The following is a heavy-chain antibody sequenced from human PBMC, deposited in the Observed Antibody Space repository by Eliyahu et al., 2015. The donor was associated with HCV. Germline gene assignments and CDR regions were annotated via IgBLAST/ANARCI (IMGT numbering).Heavy chain of an antibody. CDR2: ISWNSGSI. Sequence: EVQLVESGGGLVQPGRSLRLSCAASGFTFDDYAMHWVRQAPGKGLEWVSGISWNSGSIGYADSVKGRFTISRDNAKNSLYLQMNSLRAEDTALYYCAKVLRGSGAYFDYWGQGTLVTVSS. CDR3: AKVLRGSGAYFDY. J-gene: IGHJ4*02. V-gene: IGHV3-9*01. CDR1: GFTFDDYA. D-gene: IGHD3-10*01.